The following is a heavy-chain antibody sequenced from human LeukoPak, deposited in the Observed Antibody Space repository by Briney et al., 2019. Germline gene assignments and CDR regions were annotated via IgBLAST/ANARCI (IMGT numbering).Heavy chain of an antibody. D-gene: IGHD3-3*01. V-gene: IGHV1-18*01. Sequence: GASVKVSCKASGYTFTSYGISWVRQAPGQGLEWMGWISAYNGNTNYAQKLQGRVTMTTDTSTSTAYVELRSLRSDDTAVYYCARDSAQTHYDFWSGYYTPFDYWGQGTLVTVSS. J-gene: IGHJ4*02. CDR2: ISAYNGNT. CDR1: GYTFTSYG. CDR3: ARDSAQTHYDFWSGYYTPFDY.